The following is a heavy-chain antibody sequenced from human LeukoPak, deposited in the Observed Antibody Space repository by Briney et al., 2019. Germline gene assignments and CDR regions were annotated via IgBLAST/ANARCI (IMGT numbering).Heavy chain of an antibody. CDR2: INQSGFT. D-gene: IGHD3-16*02. CDR1: GESFNGYF. V-gene: IGHV4-34*01. CDR3: ATQSSSDYFYYTDV. Sequence: SAALSLTCAVSGESFNGYFRKWIRQPPGKGLEWIGEINQSGFTKYNPSLTIRVTISIDTSKNHFSLKLTTVTAADTAVYYCATQSSSDYFYYTDVWGKGTTVTVSS. J-gene: IGHJ6*03.